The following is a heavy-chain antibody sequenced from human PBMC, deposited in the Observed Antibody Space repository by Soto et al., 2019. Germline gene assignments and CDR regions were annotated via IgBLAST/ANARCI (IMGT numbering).Heavy chain of an antibody. D-gene: IGHD1-1*01. CDR2: INTKTGDT. CDR3: ATGTNGTTGWYHP. CDR1: GYTFTNFY. J-gene: IGHJ5*02. Sequence: QEQLVQSGTEAKKPGASVTVSCKSSGYTFTNFYLHGLRQAPGQGLAWVGWINTKTGDTKSSQKFQGRVTMSRDTSVSTAYIDLTSLTSDDTAMYYCATGTNGTTGWYHPWGQGTRVTVSS. V-gene: IGHV1-2*02.